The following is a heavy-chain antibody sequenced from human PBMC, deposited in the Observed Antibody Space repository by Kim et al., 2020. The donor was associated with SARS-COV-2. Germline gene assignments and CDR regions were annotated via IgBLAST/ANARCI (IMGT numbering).Heavy chain of an antibody. Sequence: SETLSLTCTVSGYSISSGYYWGWIRQPPGKGLEWIGSIYHSGSTYYNPSLKSRVTISVDTSKNQFSLKLSSVTAADTAVYYCARGRHDYGDYVWFDPWGQGTLVTVSS. J-gene: IGHJ5*02. V-gene: IGHV4-38-2*02. CDR3: ARGRHDYGDYVWFDP. CDR2: IYHSGST. CDR1: GYSISSGYY. D-gene: IGHD4-17*01.